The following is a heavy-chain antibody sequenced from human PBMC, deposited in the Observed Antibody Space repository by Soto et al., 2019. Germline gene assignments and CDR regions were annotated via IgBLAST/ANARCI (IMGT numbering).Heavy chain of an antibody. J-gene: IGHJ3*02. CDR3: ARGHQPAASSRGALDI. CDR1: GFTFSSYG. CDR2: IWYDGSNK. Sequence: QVQLVESGGGVVQPGRSLRLSCAASGFTFSSYGMHWVRQAPGKGLEWVAVIWYDGSNKYYADSVKGRFTISRDNSKNTLYLQMNSLRAEDTAVYYCARGHQPAASSRGALDIWGQGTMVTVSS. D-gene: IGHD2-2*01. V-gene: IGHV3-33*01.